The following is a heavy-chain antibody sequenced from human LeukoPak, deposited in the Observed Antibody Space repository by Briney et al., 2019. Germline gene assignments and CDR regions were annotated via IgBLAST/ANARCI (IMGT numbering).Heavy chain of an antibody. CDR3: ARAGGLSSGWTPKDYLDY. CDR1: GFTFSSYS. Sequence: GGSLRLSCAASGFTFSSYSINWVRQAPGKGLEWVSSISSSSSYIYYADSVKGRFTISRDNAKNSLYLQMNSLRAEDTAVYYCARAGGLSSGWTPKDYLDYWGQGTLVTVSS. CDR2: ISSSSSYI. V-gene: IGHV3-21*01. D-gene: IGHD6-19*01. J-gene: IGHJ4*02.